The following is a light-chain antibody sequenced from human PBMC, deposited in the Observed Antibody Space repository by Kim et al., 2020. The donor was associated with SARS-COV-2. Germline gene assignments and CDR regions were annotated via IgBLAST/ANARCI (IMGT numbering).Light chain of an antibody. CDR3: QQRSNWPPNT. V-gene: IGKV3-11*01. Sequence: SPGERATLSGRASQSVSSYLAWYQQKPGQAPRLLIYDASNRATGIPARFSGSGSGTDFTLTISSLEPEDFAVYYCQQRSNWPPNTFGQGTRLEIK. CDR1: QSVSSY. J-gene: IGKJ5*01. CDR2: DAS.